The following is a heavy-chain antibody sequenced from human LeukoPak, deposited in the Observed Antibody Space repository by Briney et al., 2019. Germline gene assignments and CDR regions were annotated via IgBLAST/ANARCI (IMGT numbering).Heavy chain of an antibody. CDR3: TREGRSSNWADWYFDL. CDR2: IGTVGDT. J-gene: IGHJ2*01. CDR1: GFTFSSYV. V-gene: IGHV3-13*01. D-gene: IGHD6-13*01. Sequence: GGSLRLSCAASGFTFSSYVMHWVRQAPGKGLEWVSAIGTVGDTYYPGSVKGRFTISRDDAKNSLYLQMDNLRAGDTAIYYCTREGRSSNWADWYFDLWGRGTLVTVSS.